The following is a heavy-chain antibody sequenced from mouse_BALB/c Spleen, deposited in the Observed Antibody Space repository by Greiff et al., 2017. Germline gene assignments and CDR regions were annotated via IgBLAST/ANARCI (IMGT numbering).Heavy chain of an antibody. Sequence: QVQLKESGPGLVAPSQSLSITCTVSGFSLTSYDISWIRQPPGKGLEWLGVIWTGGGTNYNSAFMSRLSISKDNSKSQVFLKMNSLQTDDTAIYYCVRDPLYGYDFAYWGQGTLVTVSA. J-gene: IGHJ3*01. CDR2: IWTGGGT. D-gene: IGHD2-2*01. CDR3: VRDPLYGYDFAY. CDR1: GFSLTSYD. V-gene: IGHV2-9-2*01.